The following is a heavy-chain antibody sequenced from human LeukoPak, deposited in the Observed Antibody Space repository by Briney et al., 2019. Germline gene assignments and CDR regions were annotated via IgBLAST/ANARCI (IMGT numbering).Heavy chain of an antibody. CDR2: ISYDGSNK. Sequence: GGSLRLSCAASGIKFSYSAMHWVRKAPGKGLQWVALISYDGSNKDYVDSVKGRFTISRDNSKKTLYLQMNSLRPEDTAIYYCARGVAAAGTWSFAYWGQGSLVTVSS. CDR1: GIKFSYSA. D-gene: IGHD6-13*01. CDR3: ARGVAAAGTWSFAY. J-gene: IGHJ4*02. V-gene: IGHV3-30*03.